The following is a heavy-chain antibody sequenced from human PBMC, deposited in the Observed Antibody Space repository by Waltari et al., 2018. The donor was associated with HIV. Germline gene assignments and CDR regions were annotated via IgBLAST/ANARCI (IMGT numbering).Heavy chain of an antibody. CDR1: GFTFSSYA. D-gene: IGHD3-22*01. Sequence: EVQLVESGGGLVQPGGSLRLSCAASGFTFSSYAMSWVRQAPGKGLEWVSAISGSGGSTYDADSVKGRFTISRDNSKNTLYLQMNSLRAEDTAVYYCADSSGRGGAFDIWGQGTMVTVSS. CDR2: ISGSGGST. V-gene: IGHV3-23*04. CDR3: ADSSGRGGAFDI. J-gene: IGHJ3*02.